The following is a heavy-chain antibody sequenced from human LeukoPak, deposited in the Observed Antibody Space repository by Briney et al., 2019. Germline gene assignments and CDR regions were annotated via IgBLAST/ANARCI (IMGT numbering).Heavy chain of an antibody. Sequence: SQTLSLTCAISGDSVSSNSAAWNWIRQSPSRGLEWLGRTYYRSKWYNDYAVSVKSRITINPDTSKNQFSLQLNSVTPEDTAVYYCARMASYRGWTAVAGGYYYYYGMDVWGQGTTVTVSS. J-gene: IGHJ6*02. V-gene: IGHV6-1*01. CDR1: GDSVSSNSAA. D-gene: IGHD6-19*01. CDR2: TYYRSKWYN. CDR3: ARMASYRGWTAVAGGYYYYYGMDV.